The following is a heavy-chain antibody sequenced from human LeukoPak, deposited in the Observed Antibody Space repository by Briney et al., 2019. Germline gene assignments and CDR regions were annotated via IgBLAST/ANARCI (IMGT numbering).Heavy chain of an antibody. CDR3: TREGGVGAAYFDY. CDR1: GFTFSSYA. J-gene: IGHJ4*02. D-gene: IGHD2-15*01. CDR2: ISYDGSNK. V-gene: IGHV3-30*14. Sequence: GGSLRLSCAASGFTFSSYAMPWVRQAPGKGLEWVAVISYDGSNKYYADSVKGRFTISRDNSKNTLYLRMNSLRAEDTAVYYCTREGGVGAAYFDYWGQGTLVTVAS.